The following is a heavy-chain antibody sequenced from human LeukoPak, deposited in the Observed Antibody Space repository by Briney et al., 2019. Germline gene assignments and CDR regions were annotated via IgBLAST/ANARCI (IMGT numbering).Heavy chain of an antibody. V-gene: IGHV3-30-3*01. J-gene: IGHJ5*02. Sequence: GGSLRLSCAASGFTFSSYAMHWVRQAPGKGLEWVAVISYDGSNKYYADSVKGRFTISRDNSKNTLYLQMNSLRAEDTAVYYCARDLYCSSTSCYNWFAPWGQGTRVTVSS. CDR1: GFTFSSYA. CDR3: ARDLYCSSTSCYNWFAP. D-gene: IGHD2-2*01. CDR2: ISYDGSNK.